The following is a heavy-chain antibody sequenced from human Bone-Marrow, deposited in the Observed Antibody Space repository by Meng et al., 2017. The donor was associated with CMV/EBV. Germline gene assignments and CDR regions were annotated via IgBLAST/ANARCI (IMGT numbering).Heavy chain of an antibody. D-gene: IGHD3-22*01. J-gene: IGHJ4*02. CDR3: ARDKTHRSNYYDSSGIV. Sequence: GESLMISCAASGFTFSTYNMDWVRQAPGKGLEWVSSISSSGNYIYYADSVKGRFTISRDNAKNSLYLRMNNLRAEDTAVYYCARDKTHRSNYYDSSGIVCGQGALVTDSS. V-gene: IGHV3-21*01. CDR1: GFTFSTYN. CDR2: ISSSGNYI.